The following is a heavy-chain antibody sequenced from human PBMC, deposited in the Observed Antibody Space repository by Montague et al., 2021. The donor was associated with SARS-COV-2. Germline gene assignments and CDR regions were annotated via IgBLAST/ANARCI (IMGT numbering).Heavy chain of an antibody. J-gene: IGHJ4*02. D-gene: IGHD2-2*01. Sequence: SETLSLTCTVSGSSVRSDYYWAWIRQSPGKGLEWIGSSSHKGITDYNPSLRSRVTLSVDTSKNQISLKLTSVAAADTAVYFCAGQSPSYCSTNKCYPYYFDVWGQGALVTVSS. CDR2: SSHKGIT. V-gene: IGHV4-38-2*02. CDR3: AGQSPSYCSTNKCYPYYFDV. CDR1: GSSVRSDYY.